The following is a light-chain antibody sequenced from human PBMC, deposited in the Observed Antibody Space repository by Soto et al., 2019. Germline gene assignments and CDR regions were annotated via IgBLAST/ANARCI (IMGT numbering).Light chain of an antibody. V-gene: IGKV3-11*01. Sequence: EIVLTQSPATLSLSPGDRATLSCRASQSVSSYLAWYQQKPGQAPRLLIYDASNRATGIPARFSGSGSGTDFTLTISSLEPEDFAIYYCQQRSNWITFGQGTRLEIE. CDR2: DAS. CDR3: QQRSNWIT. CDR1: QSVSSY. J-gene: IGKJ5*01.